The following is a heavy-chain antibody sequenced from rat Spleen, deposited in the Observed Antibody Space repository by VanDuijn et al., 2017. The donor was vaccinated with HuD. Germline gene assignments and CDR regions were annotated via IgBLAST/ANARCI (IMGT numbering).Heavy chain of an antibody. Sequence: EVQLQESGPGLVKPSQSLSLTCSVTGYSITSNYWGWIRKFPGNKMEWIGHISYSGSTSYNPSLKSRISITRDTSKNQFFLQLNSVTTEDTATYYCAVNYGGYRYVMDAWGQGASVTVSS. CDR3: AVNYGGYRYVMDA. J-gene: IGHJ4*01. D-gene: IGHD1-11*01. CDR1: GYSITSNY. CDR2: ISYSGST. V-gene: IGHV3-1*01.